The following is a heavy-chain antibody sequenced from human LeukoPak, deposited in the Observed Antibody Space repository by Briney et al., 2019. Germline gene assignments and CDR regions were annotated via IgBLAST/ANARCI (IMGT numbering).Heavy chain of an antibody. D-gene: IGHD7-27*01. CDR1: GFSITSGYF. CDR2: IYHSGRR. J-gene: IGHJ4*02. Sequence: SETLSLTCGVSGFSITSGYFWGWIRQPPGQGLAWIGSIYHSGRRYYNSSLKSRVTISVDTSKNQVSLKLSSVTAADTAVYYCARVFWAGDPTGATFDQWGQGTLVTVSS. CDR3: ARVFWAGDPTGATFDQ. V-gene: IGHV4-38-2*01.